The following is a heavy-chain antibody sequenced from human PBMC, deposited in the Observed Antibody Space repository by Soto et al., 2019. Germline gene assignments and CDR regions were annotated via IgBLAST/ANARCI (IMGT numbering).Heavy chain of an antibody. V-gene: IGHV3-74*03. CDR2: VSGDGRST. J-gene: IGHJ4*02. CDR3: EGGGYSVAGIYYLTDH. D-gene: IGHD3-10*01. CDR1: GVTFNNYW. Sequence: EVQLVESGGGLVQPGGALRLSCTASGVTFNNYWLHWVRQAPGTALVWVSRVSGDGRSTTSEDAVKGRFTISRDTAKTTVYLAMNSLRVEDTAAYHCEGGGYSVAGIYYLTDHWAEGILVTVSS.